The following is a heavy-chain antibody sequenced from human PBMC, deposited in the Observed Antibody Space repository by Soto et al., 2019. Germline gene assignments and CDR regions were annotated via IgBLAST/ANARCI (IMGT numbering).Heavy chain of an antibody. D-gene: IGHD3-22*01. V-gene: IGHV4-61*08. CDR3: ARENYYDSSGYYS. J-gene: IGHJ5*02. CDR2: IYYSGSN. CDR1: GGSISSGGYY. Sequence: PSETLSLTCTVSGGSISSGGYYWSWIRQPPGKGLEWIGYIYYSGSNNYNPSLKSRVTISVDTSKNQFSLKLSSVTAADTAVYYCARENYYDSSGYYSWGQGTLVTVSS.